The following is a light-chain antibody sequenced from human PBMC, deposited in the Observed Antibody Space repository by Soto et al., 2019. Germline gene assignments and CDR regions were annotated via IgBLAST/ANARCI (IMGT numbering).Light chain of an antibody. J-gene: IGKJ1*01. CDR1: QSVSSN. CDR2: GAS. Sequence: EIVMTQSPATLSVSPGERATLSCRASQSVSSNLAWYQQKPGQARRLLIYGASTRATGIPARFSGSGSGTEFTLTISSLQSEDFAVYYCQQYSNWPLWTFGQGTKVEIK. V-gene: IGKV3-15*01. CDR3: QQYSNWPLWT.